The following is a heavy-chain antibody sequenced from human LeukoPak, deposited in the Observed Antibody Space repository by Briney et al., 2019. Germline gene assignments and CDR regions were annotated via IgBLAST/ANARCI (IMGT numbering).Heavy chain of an antibody. Sequence: GGSLRLSCAASGFTFSSYSMNWVRQAPGKGLEWVSSISSSSSYIYYADSVKGRFTISRDNAKNSLYLQMNSLRAEDTAVYYCASYTTGTTVDFDYWGQGTLVTVSS. CDR1: GFTFSSYS. CDR3: ASYTTGTTVDFDY. D-gene: IGHD1-1*01. V-gene: IGHV3-21*01. CDR2: ISSSSSYI. J-gene: IGHJ4*02.